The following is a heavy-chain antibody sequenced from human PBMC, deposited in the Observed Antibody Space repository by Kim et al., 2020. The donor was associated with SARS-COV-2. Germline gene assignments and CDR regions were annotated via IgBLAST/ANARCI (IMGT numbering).Heavy chain of an antibody. Sequence: VKGRFTNSRDDSKTTLYLQMNSLKTEDTAVYYCTTDPVTMIVVVPDAFDIWGQGTMVTVSS. CDR3: TTDPVTMIVVVPDAFDI. J-gene: IGHJ3*02. D-gene: IGHD3-22*01. V-gene: IGHV3-15*01.